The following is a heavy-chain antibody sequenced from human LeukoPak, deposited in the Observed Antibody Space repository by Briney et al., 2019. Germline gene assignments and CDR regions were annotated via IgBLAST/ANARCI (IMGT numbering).Heavy chain of an antibody. J-gene: IGHJ6*03. Sequence: SETLSLTCTVSGGSIFSSSYYWGWIRQPPGRGLEWIGNIYYSGNTFYNPSLKSRVTISVDTSKNQFSLKLSSVTAADTAVYYCARGRRGYVPRGGLNYYYYMDVWGKGTTVTVSS. D-gene: IGHD5-12*01. V-gene: IGHV4-39*07. CDR3: ARGRRGYVPRGGLNYYYYMDV. CDR1: GGSIFSSSYY. CDR2: IYYSGNT.